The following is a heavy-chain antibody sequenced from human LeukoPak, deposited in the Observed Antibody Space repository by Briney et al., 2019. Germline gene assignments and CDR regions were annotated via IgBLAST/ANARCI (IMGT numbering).Heavy chain of an antibody. CDR2: IKSKTDGGTT. D-gene: IGHD3-22*01. CDR1: GFTFSNAW. Sequence: GGSLRLSCAASGFTFSNAWMSWVRQAPGKGLEWVGRIKSKTDGGTTDYAAPVKGRFTISRDDLKNTLYLQMNSLKTEDTAVYYCTTDPLYDSSPYWGQGTLVTVSS. J-gene: IGHJ4*02. CDR3: TTDPLYDSSPY. V-gene: IGHV3-15*01.